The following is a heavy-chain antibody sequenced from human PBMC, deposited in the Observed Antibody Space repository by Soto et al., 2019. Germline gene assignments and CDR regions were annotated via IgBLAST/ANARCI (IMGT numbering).Heavy chain of an antibody. CDR2: IWDDGSNK. J-gene: IGHJ4*02. D-gene: IGHD3-22*01. Sequence: QVQLVESGGGVVQPGWSLRLSCAASGFTFSSYGLHWVRQAPGKGLEWGAVIWDDGSNKYYADSVKGRFTISRDNSKNTLYLQMNRLRAEDTAVYYCARTYDSSAHFDYWGQGTLVTVSS. V-gene: IGHV3-33*01. CDR3: ARTYDSSAHFDY. CDR1: GFTFSSYG.